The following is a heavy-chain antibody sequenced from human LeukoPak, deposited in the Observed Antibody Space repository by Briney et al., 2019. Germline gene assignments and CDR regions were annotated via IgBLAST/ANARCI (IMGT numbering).Heavy chain of an antibody. CDR3: AQEESYCSSTSCQTYFDY. V-gene: IGHV3-23*01. D-gene: IGHD2-2*01. Sequence: GGSLRLSCAASGFTFSSYAMSWVRQAPGKGLEWVSAISGSGGSTYYADSVKGRFTISRDNSKNTLYLQMNSLRAEDTAVCYCAQEESYCSSTSCQTYFDYWGQGTLVTVSS. CDR2: ISGSGGST. J-gene: IGHJ4*02. CDR1: GFTFSSYA.